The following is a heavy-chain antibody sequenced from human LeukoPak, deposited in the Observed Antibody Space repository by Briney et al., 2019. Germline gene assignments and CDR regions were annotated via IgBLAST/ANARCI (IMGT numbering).Heavy chain of an antibody. CDR2: IIPIFGTA. Sequence: SVKVSCKASGGTFSSYAISWVRQAPGQGLEWMGGIIPIFGTANYAQKFQGRVTITADESTSTAYMELSSLRSEDTAVYYRARDYYDSSGYYLIFDYWGQGTLVTVSS. D-gene: IGHD3-22*01. CDR1: GGTFSSYA. CDR3: ARDYYDSSGYYLIFDY. J-gene: IGHJ4*02. V-gene: IGHV1-69*13.